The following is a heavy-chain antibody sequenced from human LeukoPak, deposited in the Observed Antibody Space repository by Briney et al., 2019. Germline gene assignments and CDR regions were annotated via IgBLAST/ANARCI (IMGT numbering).Heavy chain of an antibody. D-gene: IGHD4-17*01. J-gene: IGHJ6*02. CDR2: IGADGGSP. Sequence: QPGGSLRLSCAASVFTFSNYWMHWVRQAPGKGLEWVSLIGADGGSPYYADSVKGRLTISRDNSKNSLYLQMNSLRTEDTALYYCAKDHLTTRSYGMDVWGQGTTVTVSS. CDR3: AKDHLTTRSYGMDV. V-gene: IGHV3-43*02. CDR1: VFTFSNYW.